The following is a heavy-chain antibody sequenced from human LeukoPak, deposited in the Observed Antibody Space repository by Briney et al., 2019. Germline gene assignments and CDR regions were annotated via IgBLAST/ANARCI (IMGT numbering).Heavy chain of an antibody. J-gene: IGHJ4*02. CDR3: AKEGTAFDY. CDR2: ISGSGGST. CDR1: GFTFSSYA. Sequence: GGSLRLSCAASGFTFSSYAMNWVRQAPGKGLEWVSTISGSGGSTFYADSVKGRFTISRDNSKNTPYVQMNSLRAEDTAVYYCAKEGTAFDYWGQGTLVTVSS. V-gene: IGHV3-23*01. D-gene: IGHD1-7*01.